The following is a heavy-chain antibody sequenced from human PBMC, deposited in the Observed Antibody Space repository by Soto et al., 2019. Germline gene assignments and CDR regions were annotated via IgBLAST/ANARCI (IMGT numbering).Heavy chain of an antibody. J-gene: IGHJ4*02. D-gene: IGHD5-12*01. V-gene: IGHV4-39*01. CDR3: AGRLGGYDYSALFDY. Sequence: QLQLQESGPGLVKPSETLSLTCTVSGGSISSSSYYWGWIRQPPGKGLEWIGSIYYSGSTYCNPSLKSRVTISVDTSKNQFSLKLSSVTAADTAVYYCAGRLGGYDYSALFDYWGQGTLVTVSS. CDR1: GGSISSSSYY. CDR2: IYYSGST.